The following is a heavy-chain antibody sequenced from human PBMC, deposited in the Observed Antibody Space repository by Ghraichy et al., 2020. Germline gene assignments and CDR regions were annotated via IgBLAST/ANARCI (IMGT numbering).Heavy chain of an antibody. CDR3: ARDTRVKIFGVVDYYYYYGMDV. Sequence: GESLNISCAASGFTFSSYWMSWVRQAPGKGLEWVANIKQDGSEKYYVDSVKGRFTISRDNAKNSLYLQMNSLRAEDTAVYYCARDTRVKIFGVVDYYYYYGMDVWGQGTTVTVSS. CDR1: GFTFSSYW. J-gene: IGHJ6*02. CDR2: IKQDGSEK. D-gene: IGHD3-3*01. V-gene: IGHV3-7*01.